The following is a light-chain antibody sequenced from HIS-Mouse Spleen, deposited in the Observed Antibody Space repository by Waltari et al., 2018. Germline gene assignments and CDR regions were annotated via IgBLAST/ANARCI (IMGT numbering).Light chain of an antibody. J-gene: IGLJ1*01. CDR2: GVS. CDR1: SSDVGGYNY. CDR3: SSYTSSSTPYV. Sequence: QSALTQPASVSGSPGQSITISCTGTSSDVGGYNYVSWYQQHPGKAPKLMIYGVSNRPSGVSNRFSGSKSGTTASLTISGLQAEDEADYYCSSYTSSSTPYVFGTGTKVTVL. V-gene: IGLV2-14*01.